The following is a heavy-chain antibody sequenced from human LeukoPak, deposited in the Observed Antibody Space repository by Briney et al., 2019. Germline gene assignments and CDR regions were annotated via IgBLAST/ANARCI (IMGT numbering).Heavy chain of an antibody. CDR3: ARDGVVGATGAFDI. CDR1: GFTFSSYA. V-gene: IGHV3-64*01. D-gene: IGHD1-26*01. Sequence: PGGSLRLSCAASGFTFSSYAMHWVRQAPGKGLEYVSAISSNGGSTYYANSVKGRFTISRDNSKNTLYLQMGSLRAEDMAVYYCARDGVVGATGAFDIWGQGTMVTVSS. CDR2: ISSNGGST. J-gene: IGHJ3*02.